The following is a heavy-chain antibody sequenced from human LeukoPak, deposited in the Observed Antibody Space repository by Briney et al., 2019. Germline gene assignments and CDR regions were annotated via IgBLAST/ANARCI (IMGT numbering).Heavy chain of an antibody. D-gene: IGHD3-22*01. J-gene: IGHJ4*02. CDR3: AKGARRFYDSSGYPSPFDS. CDR2: ITEGDGTT. Sequence: GGSLRLSCEGSGFTFSNYVMSWVRQAPGKGLEWVLSITEGDGTTYDADSVRGRFTISRDNPKNTPYLQMNSLRAEDTAVYYCAKGARRFYDSSGYPSPFDSWGQGALVIVSS. CDR1: GFTFSNYV. V-gene: IGHV3-23*01.